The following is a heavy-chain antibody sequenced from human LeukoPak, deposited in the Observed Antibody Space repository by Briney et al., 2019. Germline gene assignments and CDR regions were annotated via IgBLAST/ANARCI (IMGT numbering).Heavy chain of an antibody. Sequence: GSSVKVSCKASGGTFSSYAISWVRQAPGQGLEWMGGIIPIFGTANYAQKFQGRVTITADESTSTACMKLSSLRSEDTAVYYCARGLHYDFWSGYWFDYWGQGTLVTVSS. CDR2: IIPIFGTA. CDR1: GGTFSSYA. J-gene: IGHJ4*02. D-gene: IGHD3-3*01. CDR3: ARGLHYDFWSGYWFDY. V-gene: IGHV1-69*01.